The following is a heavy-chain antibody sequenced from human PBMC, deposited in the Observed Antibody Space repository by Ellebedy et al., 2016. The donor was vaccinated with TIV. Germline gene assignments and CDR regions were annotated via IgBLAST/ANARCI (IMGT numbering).Heavy chain of an antibody. Sequence: PGGSLRLSCAASGFTVSNNYMRWVRQAPWKGLEWVSLIYSTGDTHYADFVKGRFTISRDNSKNTLYLQMNSLRVEDTAVYYCARDGGAARTAPPDYWGQGTLVTVSS. J-gene: IGHJ4*02. D-gene: IGHD6-6*01. CDR3: ARDGGAARTAPPDY. CDR2: IYSTGDT. V-gene: IGHV3-66*01. CDR1: GFTVSNNY.